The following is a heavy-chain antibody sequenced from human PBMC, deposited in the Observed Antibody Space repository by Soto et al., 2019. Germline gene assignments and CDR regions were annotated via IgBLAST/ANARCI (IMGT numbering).Heavy chain of an antibody. D-gene: IGHD7-27*01. Sequence: PSETLSLTCAVSDGSISSGCFSWSWIRKPPGKGLEWIGYIYHSGSTYYNPSLKSRVTISVDRSKNQFSLKLGSVTAADTAVYYCARVPGPWGQGTLVTVSS. CDR2: IYHSGST. J-gene: IGHJ5*02. CDR3: ARVPGP. V-gene: IGHV4-30-2*01. CDR1: DGSISSGCFS.